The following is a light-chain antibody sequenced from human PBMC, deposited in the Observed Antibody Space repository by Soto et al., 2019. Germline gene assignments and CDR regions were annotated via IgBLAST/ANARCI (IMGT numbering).Light chain of an antibody. V-gene: IGKV3-15*01. CDR2: GAS. CDR1: QSVSSN. Sequence: EIVMTQSPATLSVSPGERATPSCRASQSVSSNLAWYQQKPGQAPRLLIYGASTRATGIQARFSGSGAGTEVPLTVSSRRAEAVVVCDCQEYKNWPPGTFGQGTGEEIK. CDR3: QEYKNWPPGT. J-gene: IGKJ1*01.